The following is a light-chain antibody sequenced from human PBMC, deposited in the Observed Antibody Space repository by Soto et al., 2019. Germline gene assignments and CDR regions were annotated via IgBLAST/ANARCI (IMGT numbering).Light chain of an antibody. CDR2: GAS. J-gene: IGKJ1*01. Sequence: EIVLTQSPGTLSLSPGDRATLSCRASQIVRGNFLAWYQQKPGQAPRLLIYGASTRATVIPDRFSGSGSGTDFTLTISGLEPEDFAVYYCQQYITSPWTFGQGNKVEV. V-gene: IGKV3-20*01. CDR1: QIVRGNF. CDR3: QQYITSPWT.